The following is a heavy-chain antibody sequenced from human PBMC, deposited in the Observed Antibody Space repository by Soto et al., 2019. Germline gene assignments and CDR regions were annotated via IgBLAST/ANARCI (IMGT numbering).Heavy chain of an antibody. J-gene: IGHJ4*02. D-gene: IGHD4-17*01. Sequence: SETLSLTCAVSGCSISSSNWWSWVRQPPGKGLEWIGEIYHSGSTNYNPSLKSRVTISVDKSKNQFSLRLSSVTAADTAVYYCARASNTVTTNFDYWGQGTLVTVSS. CDR1: GCSISSSNW. CDR2: IYHSGST. CDR3: ARASNTVTTNFDY. V-gene: IGHV4-4*02.